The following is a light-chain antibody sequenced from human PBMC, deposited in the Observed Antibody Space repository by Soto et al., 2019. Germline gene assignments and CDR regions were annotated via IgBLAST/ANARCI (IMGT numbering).Light chain of an antibody. V-gene: IGKV1-12*01. CDR3: QQAKGFPHT. J-gene: IGKJ2*01. CDR1: QDISRW. Sequence: DIQMTQSPSSVSASVGDRVTITCRASQDISRWLAWFQQKPGKAHSLLIYGAASLPSGVPSRLSESGSGTEFALPISGLQPEDFATYFCQQAKGFPHTFGQGTKLQV. CDR2: GAA.